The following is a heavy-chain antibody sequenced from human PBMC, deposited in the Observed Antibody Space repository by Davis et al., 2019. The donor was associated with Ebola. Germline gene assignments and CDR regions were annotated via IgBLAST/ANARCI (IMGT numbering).Heavy chain of an antibody. Sequence: GESLKISCSASGFTFNNYAMHWVRQAPGRVLDFVSGLTYNGGTTHYADSVKGRFTISRDDSRSRVYLQMSSLTVEDTALYYCVKDRRGSYAFDIWGQGTMVTVSS. CDR1: GFTFNNYA. D-gene: IGHD1-26*01. CDR3: VKDRRGSYAFDI. V-gene: IGHV3-64D*06. J-gene: IGHJ3*02. CDR2: LTYNGGTT.